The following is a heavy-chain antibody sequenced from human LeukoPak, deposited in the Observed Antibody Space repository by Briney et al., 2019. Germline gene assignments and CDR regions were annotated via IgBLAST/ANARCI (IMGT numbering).Heavy chain of an antibody. D-gene: IGHD6-13*01. J-gene: IGHJ5*02. CDR2: IIPIFGTA. V-gene: IGHV1-69*06. CDR3: AGAPLGRSAAAGNWLDP. Sequence: SVKVSCKASGGTFSSYAISWVRQAPGQGLEWMGGIIPIFGTANYAQKFQGRVTITADKSTSTAYMELSSLRSEDTAVYYCAGAPLGRSAAAGNWLDPWAQGTLVSVSS. CDR1: GGTFSSYA.